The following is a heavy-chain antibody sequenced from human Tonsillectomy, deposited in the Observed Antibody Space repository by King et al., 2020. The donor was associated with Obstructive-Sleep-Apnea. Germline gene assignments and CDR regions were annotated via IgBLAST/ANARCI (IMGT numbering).Heavy chain of an antibody. CDR2: IRYDGSNK. D-gene: IGHD6-19*01. CDR1: GFTFSSYG. V-gene: IGHV3-30*02. Sequence: VQLVESGGGVVQPGRSLRLSCAASGFTFSSYGMHWVRQAPGKGLEWVAFIRYDGSNKYYADSVRGRFTISRDNSKNTLFLQMNSLRAEDTAGYYCAKESKEGWPFDNWGQGTLVTVSS. CDR3: AKESKEGWPFDN. J-gene: IGHJ4*02.